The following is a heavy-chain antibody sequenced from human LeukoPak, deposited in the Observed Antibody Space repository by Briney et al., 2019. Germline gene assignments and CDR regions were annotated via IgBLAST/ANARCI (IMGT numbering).Heavy chain of an antibody. D-gene: IGHD1-1*01. J-gene: IGHJ6*03. V-gene: IGHV4-34*01. CDR3: ARAVQLERPPPLKGYYYMDV. CDR1: GASFTGYY. CDR2: MNQRGSM. Sequence: SETLSLTCDVYGASFTGYYWSWIRQSPGKGLEWIGEMNQRGSMNYNPSLKSRVTISVDRSKNQFSLKLSSVTAADTAVYYCARAVQLERPPPLKGYYYMDVWGKGTTVTVSS.